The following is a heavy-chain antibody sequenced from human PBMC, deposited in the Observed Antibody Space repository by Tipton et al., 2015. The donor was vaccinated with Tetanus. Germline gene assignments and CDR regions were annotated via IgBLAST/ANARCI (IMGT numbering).Heavy chain of an antibody. Sequence: SGFTFSSNAMHWVRQAPGKGLEWVAVIWFDGSQEKYADSVKGRFTISRDNAKNSLSLQMNSLRAEDTAVYYCARSRAIVNLAPDAFDIWGQGTTVTVSS. J-gene: IGHJ3*02. D-gene: IGHD1-26*01. CDR1: GFTFSSNA. V-gene: IGHV3-33*01. CDR3: ARSRAIVNLAPDAFDI. CDR2: IWFDGSQE.